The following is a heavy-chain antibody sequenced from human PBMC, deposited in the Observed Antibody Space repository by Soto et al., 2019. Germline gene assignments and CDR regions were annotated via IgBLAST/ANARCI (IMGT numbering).Heavy chain of an antibody. CDR1: GFTVSSNY. D-gene: IGHD2-2*01. CDR3: ARKAPGYCSSTSCYPYYYYYMDV. CDR2: IYSGGST. J-gene: IGHJ6*03. V-gene: IGHV3-53*04. Sequence: GESLKISCAASGFTVSSNYMSWVRQAPGKGLEWVSVIYSGGSTYYADSVKGRFTISRHNSKNTLYLQMNSLRAEDTAVYYCARKAPGYCSSTSCYPYYYYYMDVWGKGTTVTVSS.